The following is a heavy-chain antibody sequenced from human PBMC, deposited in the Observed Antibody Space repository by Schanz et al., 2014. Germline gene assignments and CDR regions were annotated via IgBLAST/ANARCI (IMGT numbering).Heavy chain of an antibody. D-gene: IGHD2-2*01. CDR1: GGTFSSDT. V-gene: IGHV1-18*01. J-gene: IGHJ5*02. CDR3: ARDRRRYCSTASCLHDNWFDP. CDR2: ISAYNGNT. Sequence: QVHLVQSGAEVKKPGSSVRVSCKASGGTFSSDTFSWVRQAPGQGLEWMGWISAYNGNTNYAQKVQGRVTMTTDTSTGTAYMELRSLRSDDTAVYYCARDRRRYCSTASCLHDNWFDPWGQGTLVIVSS.